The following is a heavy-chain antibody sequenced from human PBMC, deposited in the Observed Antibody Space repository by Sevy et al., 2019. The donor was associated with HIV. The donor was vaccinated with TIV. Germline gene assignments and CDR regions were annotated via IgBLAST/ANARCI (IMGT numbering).Heavy chain of an antibody. V-gene: IGHV3-30*18. CDR2: ISSDGN. Sequence: GGSLRLSCAASGFTFSRFGMNWVRQAPGKGLGWVARISSDGNDYAESVKGRFTISRDNSKNTLHLQMNSLKTEDTAIYYCAKGKYHVDYWGHGTLVTVSS. CDR3: AKGKYHVDY. J-gene: IGHJ4*01. CDR1: GFTFSRFG.